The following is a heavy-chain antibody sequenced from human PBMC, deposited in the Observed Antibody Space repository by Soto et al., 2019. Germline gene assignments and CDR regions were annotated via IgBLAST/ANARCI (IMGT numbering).Heavy chain of an antibody. CDR1: GGSITNSY. Sequence: SETLSLTCTASGGSITNSYWNWIRQPPGKGLEWIGNIHNSENPNYNPSLLRRLTISLDTSKNQFSLKLSSVTAADTAVYYCASSNTAAAGFYYYGMDVWGRGTTVTVSS. J-gene: IGHJ6*02. CDR2: IHNSENP. CDR3: ASSNTAAAGFYYYGMDV. V-gene: IGHV4-59*01. D-gene: IGHD6-13*01.